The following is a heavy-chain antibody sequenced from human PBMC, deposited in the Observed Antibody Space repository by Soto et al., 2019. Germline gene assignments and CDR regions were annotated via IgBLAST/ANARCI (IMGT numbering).Heavy chain of an antibody. J-gene: IGHJ5*02. V-gene: IGHV1-2*02. CDR2: IDPKNGGT. D-gene: IGHD3-10*01. CDR3: GRDDYGIVPS. Sequence: QVQLVQSGTEVKKPGASVKVSCQASGYSISAYYIHWVRQAPGQGLEWMGWIDPKNGGTVSAQKFQGRLTMTRDTSISTVYMDLSGLTSDDTALYYCGRDDYGIVPSWGQGSLVTVSS. CDR1: GYSISAYY.